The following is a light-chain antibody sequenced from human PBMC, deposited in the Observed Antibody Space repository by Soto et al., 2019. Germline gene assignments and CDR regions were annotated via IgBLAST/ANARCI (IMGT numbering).Light chain of an antibody. CDR2: AAS. J-gene: IGKJ3*01. V-gene: IGKV3-15*01. Sequence: EIVMTQSPATLSVSPGEGSTLSFMASQRISSDLAWYQQKRGQAPRLLIYAASTRATGTPVRFSGSGSGTEFTLTISSLQSEDSAVYYCQQYNNWPFTFGPGTKVDIK. CDR1: QRISSD. CDR3: QQYNNWPFT.